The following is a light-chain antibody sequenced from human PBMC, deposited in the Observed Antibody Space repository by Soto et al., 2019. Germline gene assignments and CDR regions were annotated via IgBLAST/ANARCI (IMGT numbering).Light chain of an antibody. CDR3: CSYTRTSNHYF. Sequence: QSALTQPASVSGSPGQSITISCTGTSSDIGGYDYVSWYQQRPGKAPKLMIYEVRYRPSGVSNRFSGSKSGNTASLTISGLQDEDEAVYYCCSYTRTSNHYFFGSGTKVTVL. J-gene: IGLJ1*01. CDR1: SSDIGGYDY. V-gene: IGLV2-14*01. CDR2: EVR.